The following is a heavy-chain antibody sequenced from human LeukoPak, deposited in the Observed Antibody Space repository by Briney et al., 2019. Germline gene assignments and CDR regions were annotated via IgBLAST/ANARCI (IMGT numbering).Heavy chain of an antibody. CDR1: GFTFSHYG. J-gene: IGHJ4*02. CDR2: IWSDGSNR. V-gene: IGHV3-33*06. CDR3: AKDAQRGFDYSNSLDN. D-gene: IGHD4-11*01. Sequence: GRSLRLSCATSGFTFSHYGMHWVRQAPGKGLEWVAVIWSDGSNRYYGDPVEGRFTISRDNFQRTVYLQMNSLRAEDTAVYYCAKDAQRGFDYSNSLDNWGQGTLVTVSS.